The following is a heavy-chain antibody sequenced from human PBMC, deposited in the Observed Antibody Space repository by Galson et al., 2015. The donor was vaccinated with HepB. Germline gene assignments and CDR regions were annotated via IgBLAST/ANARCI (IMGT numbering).Heavy chain of an antibody. D-gene: IGHD2-21*02. V-gene: IGHV3-11*01. J-gene: IGHJ4*02. CDR3: AREGFVTSYYFDY. Sequence: SLRLSCAASGFTFSDYYMSWIRQAPGKGLEWVSYITNGGGTIYYADSVKGRFTISRDDAKNSLYLQMNSLRAEDTAVYYCAREGFVTSYYFDYWGQGTLVTVSS. CDR2: ITNGGGTI. CDR1: GFTFSDYY.